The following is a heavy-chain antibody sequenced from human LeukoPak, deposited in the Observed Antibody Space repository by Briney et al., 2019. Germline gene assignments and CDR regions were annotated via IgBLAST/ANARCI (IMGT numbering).Heavy chain of an antibody. CDR2: INSDGSIT. D-gene: IGHD2-2*01. CDR1: GFTFSSYW. V-gene: IGHV3-74*01. J-gene: IGHJ4*02. CDR3: ASSTQISKYADY. Sequence: GGSLRLSCAASGFTFSSYWMHWVRQAPGKGLVWVSRINSDGSITSYADSVRGRFTISRDNAKSTLYLQMNSLRAEDTAVYYCASSTQISKYADYWGQGALVTVSS.